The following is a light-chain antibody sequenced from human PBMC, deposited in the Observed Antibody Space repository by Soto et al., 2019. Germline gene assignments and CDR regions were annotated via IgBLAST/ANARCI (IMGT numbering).Light chain of an antibody. V-gene: IGKV1-12*01. CDR3: QQANSFPPCT. CDR2: AAS. CDR1: QNINNW. Sequence: DIQLTQSPSSLSASVGDRVTITCRASQNINNWLVWYQQKPGKAPKLLVYAASILQSGVPSRFSGSGFGTDFTLTISSLQPEDFATYYCQQANSFPPCTFGPGTTVDVK. J-gene: IGKJ3*01.